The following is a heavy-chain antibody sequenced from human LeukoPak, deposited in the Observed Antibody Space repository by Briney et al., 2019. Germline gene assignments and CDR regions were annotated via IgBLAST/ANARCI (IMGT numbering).Heavy chain of an antibody. CDR1: GFTFSSYR. Sequence: GGSLRLSCAASGFTFSSYRMNWVRQAPGKGLEWVSSISSSSSYIYYADSVKGRFTISRDNAKNSLYLQMNSLRAEDTAVYYCARGGTMVRGVISLNWFDPWGQGTLVTVSS. J-gene: IGHJ5*02. CDR3: ARGGTMVRGVISLNWFDP. CDR2: ISSSSSYI. V-gene: IGHV3-21*01. D-gene: IGHD3-10*01.